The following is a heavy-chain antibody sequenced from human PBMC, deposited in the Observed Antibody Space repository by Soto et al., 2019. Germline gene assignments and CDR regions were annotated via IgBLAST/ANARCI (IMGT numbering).Heavy chain of an antibody. CDR2: IYYSGST. CDR1: GGSVSSGSYY. J-gene: IGHJ4*02. V-gene: IGHV4-61*01. D-gene: IGHD1-26*01. Sequence: QVQLQESGPGLVKPSETLSLTCTVSGGSVSSGSYYWSWIRQPPGKGLEWFGYIYYSGSTNYNPSLKSQVTISVDTSKTQFSLKLRSVTAADPAVYYCASSGSYIGYWGQGTLVTVSS. CDR3: ASSGSYIGY.